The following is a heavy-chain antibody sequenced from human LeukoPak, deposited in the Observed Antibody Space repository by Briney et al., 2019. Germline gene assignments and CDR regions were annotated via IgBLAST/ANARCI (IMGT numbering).Heavy chain of an antibody. V-gene: IGHV4-59*01. D-gene: IGHD1-26*01. J-gene: IGHJ4*02. CDR3: ARVSGSYSL. CDR2: IYYSGST. CDR1: NGAISSYS. Sequence: SETLSLTCTVSNGAISSYSWTWIRQPPGKELEWIGYIYYSGSTHYNPSLISRVTVSIDTSKNQFSLRLSSVTAADTAVYYCARVSGSYSLWGQGTLVTVSS.